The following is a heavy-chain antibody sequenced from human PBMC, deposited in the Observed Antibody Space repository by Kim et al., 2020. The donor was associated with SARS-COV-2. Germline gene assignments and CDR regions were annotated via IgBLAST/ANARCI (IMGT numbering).Heavy chain of an antibody. CDR1: GGSISSYY. CDR2: MYHSGST. D-gene: IGHD1-26*01. Sequence: SETLSLTCTVSGGSISSYYWSWIRQPPGKGLEWIGHMYHSGSTKYNSSLKSRGTMSVDTSKNQFFLQLSSVPAADTAVYYCARRYTGTHYFDYWGPGTRV. V-gene: IGHV4-59*08. J-gene: IGHJ4*02. CDR3: ARRYTGTHYFDY.